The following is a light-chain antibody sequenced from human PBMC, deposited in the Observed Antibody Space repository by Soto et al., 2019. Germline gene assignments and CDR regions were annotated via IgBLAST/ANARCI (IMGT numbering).Light chain of an antibody. CDR2: KAS. Sequence: DIQMTQSPSTLSASVGDRVTITCRASQSINSWLAWYQQKPGKAPKLLIYKASSLESEVPSRFTGSGSGTEFTLTISSLQPDDFATYYCQQYNSYRTFGPGTKVEIK. J-gene: IGKJ1*01. V-gene: IGKV1-5*03. CDR1: QSINSW. CDR3: QQYNSYRT.